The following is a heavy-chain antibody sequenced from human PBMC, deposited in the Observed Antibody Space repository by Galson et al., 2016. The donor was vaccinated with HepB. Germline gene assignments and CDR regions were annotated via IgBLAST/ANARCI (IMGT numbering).Heavy chain of an antibody. CDR2: ISVYNGNT. CDR3: ARIYRGFDS. Sequence: SVKVSCKASGYTFTAYTLHWVRQAPGQGLEWMGWISVYNGNTTYAQKLQDRVIMTTDTPTSTAYMVLRGLRSDDTAVYYCARIYRGFDSWGQGTLVTVSS. CDR1: GYTFTAYT. J-gene: IGHJ5*01. D-gene: IGHD5-12*01. V-gene: IGHV1-18*01.